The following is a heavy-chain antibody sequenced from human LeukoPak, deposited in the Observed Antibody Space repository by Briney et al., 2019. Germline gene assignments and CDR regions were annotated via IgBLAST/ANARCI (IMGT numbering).Heavy chain of an antibody. J-gene: IGHJ5*02. Sequence: ASVKVSCKASGYTFTGCYMHWVRQAPGQGLEWMGWINPNSGGTNYAQKFQGRITMTRDTSISTAYMELSRLRSDDTAVYYCARDASKREVNWFDPWGQGTLVTVSS. V-gene: IGHV1-2*02. D-gene: IGHD1-26*01. CDR1: GYTFTGCY. CDR3: ARDASKREVNWFDP. CDR2: INPNSGGT.